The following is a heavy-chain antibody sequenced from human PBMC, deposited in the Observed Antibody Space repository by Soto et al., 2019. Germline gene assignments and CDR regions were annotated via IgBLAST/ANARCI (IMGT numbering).Heavy chain of an antibody. J-gene: IGHJ3*02. CDR1: GDTFSSYA. Sequence: ASVKVSCKASGDTFSSYAISWVRQAPGQRLEWMGWINPVNGKTKYSQKFQGRVTITRDTSTSTAYMELSSLRSEDTAVYYCARADRYHNAAFDIWGQGTMVTVSS. CDR2: INPVNGKT. D-gene: IGHD2-2*01. CDR3: ARADRYHNAAFDI. V-gene: IGHV1-3*01.